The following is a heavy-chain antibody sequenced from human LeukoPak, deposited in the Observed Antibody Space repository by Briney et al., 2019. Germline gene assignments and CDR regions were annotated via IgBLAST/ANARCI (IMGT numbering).Heavy chain of an antibody. V-gene: IGHV1-69*13. J-gene: IGHJ4*02. Sequence: SVKVSCKASGGTFISYAISWVRQAPGQGLEWMGGIIPIFGTANYAQKFQGRVTITADESTSTAYMELSSLRSEDTAVYYCAATGDIVLMIFDYWGQGTLVTVSS. CDR3: AATGDIVLMIFDY. CDR2: IIPIFGTA. CDR1: GGTFISYA. D-gene: IGHD2-8*01.